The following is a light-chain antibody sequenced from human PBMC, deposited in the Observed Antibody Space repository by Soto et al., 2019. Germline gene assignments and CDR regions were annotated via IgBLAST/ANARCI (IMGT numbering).Light chain of an antibody. CDR2: AAS. V-gene: IGKV1-5*01. J-gene: IGKJ1*01. Sequence: DIQMTHSPSTLSASAGDTVTITCRASESIDNWLAWYQQKPGKAPKLLIFAASTLVRGVPSRFSGRGSGTEFTLTISSLQADDFATYYCQHYNSYSEAFGQGTKVDIK. CDR3: QHYNSYSEA. CDR1: ESIDNW.